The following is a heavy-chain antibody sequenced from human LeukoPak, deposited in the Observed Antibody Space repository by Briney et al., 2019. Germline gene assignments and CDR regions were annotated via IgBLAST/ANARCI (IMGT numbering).Heavy chain of an antibody. CDR1: GFTFSSYS. D-gene: IGHD1-26*01. Sequence: GGSLRLSCAASGFTFSSYSMNWVRQAPGKGLEWVSSISSSSSYIYYADSVKGRFTISRDNAKNSLYLQMNSLRAEDTAVYYCARGAGDSGSPEDYWGQGTPVTVSS. J-gene: IGHJ4*02. CDR3: ARGAGDSGSPEDY. V-gene: IGHV3-21*01. CDR2: ISSSSSYI.